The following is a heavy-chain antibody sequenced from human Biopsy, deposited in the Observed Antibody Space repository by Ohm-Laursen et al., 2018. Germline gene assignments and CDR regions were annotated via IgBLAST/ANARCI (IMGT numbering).Heavy chain of an antibody. J-gene: IGHJ6*02. CDR2: IYGDGRT. V-gene: IGHV3-53*01. CDR1: GFSVNDNY. D-gene: IGHD4-23*01. Sequence: SLRLSCTASGFSVNDNYMSWVRQAPGKGLEWVSFIYGDGRTFYADSVKGRFTISRDNAKNSLYLQMNSLRADDTAVYYCARDTRWSPYSMDVWGQGTTVTVSS. CDR3: ARDTRWSPYSMDV.